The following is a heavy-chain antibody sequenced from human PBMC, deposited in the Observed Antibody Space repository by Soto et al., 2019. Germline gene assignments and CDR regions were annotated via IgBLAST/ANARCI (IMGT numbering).Heavy chain of an antibody. CDR3: ARGILTGYHNPAEYFQH. D-gene: IGHD3-9*01. Sequence: QLQLQESGPGLVKPSQTLSLTCTVSGGSISRGGYYWSWIRQHPGKGLEWIGYIYYSGSTYYNPSLKSRVTISVDTSKNQFSLKLSSVTAADTAVYYCARGILTGYHNPAEYFQHWGQGTLVTVSS. CDR1: GGSISRGGYY. V-gene: IGHV4-31*03. J-gene: IGHJ1*01. CDR2: IYYSGST.